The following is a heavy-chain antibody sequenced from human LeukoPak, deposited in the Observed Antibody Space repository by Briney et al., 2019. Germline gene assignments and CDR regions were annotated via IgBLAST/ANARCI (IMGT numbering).Heavy chain of an antibody. CDR1: GYSISSGYY. D-gene: IGHD3-10*01. V-gene: IGHV4-38-2*02. CDR3: ARDSSYGSGSYSDY. CDR2: IYHSGST. J-gene: IGHJ4*02. Sequence: SETLSLTCTVFGYSISSGYYWGWIRQPPGKGLEWIGSIYHSGSTYYNPSLKSRVTISVDTSKNQFSLKLSSVTAADTAVYYCARDSSYGSGSYSDYWGRGTLVTVSS.